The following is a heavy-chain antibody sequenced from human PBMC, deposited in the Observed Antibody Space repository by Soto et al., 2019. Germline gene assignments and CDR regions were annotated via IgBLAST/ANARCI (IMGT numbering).Heavy chain of an antibody. CDR2: ISYDGSNK. J-gene: IGHJ6*02. D-gene: IGHD3-22*01. CDR3: AKDRGITMLVSGGMDV. CDR1: GFIFSNYG. V-gene: IGHV3-30*18. Sequence: GALRLSCAASGFIFSNYGMEWVRQAPGKGLEWLAVISYDGSNKYYADSVKGRFTISRDSSKNTVYLQMSSLRPEDTAVYYCAKDRGITMLVSGGMDVWGQGTTVTVSS.